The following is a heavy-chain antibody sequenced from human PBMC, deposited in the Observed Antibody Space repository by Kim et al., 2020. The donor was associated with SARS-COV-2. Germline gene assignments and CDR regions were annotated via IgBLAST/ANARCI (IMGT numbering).Heavy chain of an antibody. Sequence: ASVKVSCKASGYTFTSYDINWVRQAIGQGLEWMGWMNPNSGNTGYAQKFQGRVTMTRNTSISTAYMELSSLRSEDTAVYYCARKPFWEQQWLVFSINYYYGMDVWGQGTTVTVSS. V-gene: IGHV1-8*01. D-gene: IGHD6-19*01. CDR1: GYTFTSYD. CDR3: ARKPFWEQQWLVFSINYYYGMDV. CDR2: MNPNSGNT. J-gene: IGHJ6*02.